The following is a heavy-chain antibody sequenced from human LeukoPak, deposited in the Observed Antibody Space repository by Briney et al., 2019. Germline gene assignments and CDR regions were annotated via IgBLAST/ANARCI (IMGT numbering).Heavy chain of an antibody. CDR3: AKVRGVRVATIGACYFDY. Sequence: GGSLRLSCAASGFAFNSYWMRWVRQAPGKGLEWVANIKQDGSGKYYVDSVKGRFTISRDNAKNSLYLQMNSLRAEDTALYYCAKVRGVRVATIGACYFDYWGQGTLVTVSS. CDR1: GFAFNSYW. J-gene: IGHJ4*02. V-gene: IGHV3-7*03. CDR2: IKQDGSGK. D-gene: IGHD5-12*01.